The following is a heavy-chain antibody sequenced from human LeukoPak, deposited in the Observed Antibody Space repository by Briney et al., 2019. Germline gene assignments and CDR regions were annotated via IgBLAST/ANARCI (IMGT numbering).Heavy chain of an antibody. J-gene: IGHJ4*02. V-gene: IGHV4-59*01. D-gene: IGHD6-19*01. Sequence: SETLSLTCTVSGGSISSYYWSWIRQPPGKGLEWIGYIYYSGSTNYNPSLKSRVTISVDTSKNQFSLKLSSVTAADTAVYYCAREGSGWYSYDYWGQGTLVTVSS. CDR2: IYYSGST. CDR3: AREGSGWYSYDY. CDR1: GGSISSYY.